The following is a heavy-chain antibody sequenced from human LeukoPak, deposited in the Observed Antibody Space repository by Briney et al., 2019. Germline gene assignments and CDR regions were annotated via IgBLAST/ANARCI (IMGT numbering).Heavy chain of an antibody. CDR1: GFTFEDYA. CDR2: ISWNSDSI. J-gene: IGHJ4*02. V-gene: IGHV3-9*01. CDR3: ATNGGGDSGYGNFDY. Sequence: GGSLRLSCAVSGFTFEDYAMHWVRQVPGKGLEWVSGISWNSDSIGYGDSVKGRFTISRDNAKNSLYLQMNSLRPEDTALYYCATNGGGDSGYGNFDYWGQGTLVTVSS. D-gene: IGHD5-12*01.